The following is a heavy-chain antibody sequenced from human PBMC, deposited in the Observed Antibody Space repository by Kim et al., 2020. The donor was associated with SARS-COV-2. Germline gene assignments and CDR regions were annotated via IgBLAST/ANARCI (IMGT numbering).Heavy chain of an antibody. D-gene: IGHD6-13*01. J-gene: IGHJ1*01. Sequence: SVKVSCKASGGTFSSYAISWVRQAPGQGLEWMGGIIPIFGTANYAQKFQGRVTITADESTSTAYMELSSLRSEDTAVYYCAREGAAAGTNKAEEYFQHWGQGTLVTVSS. CDR1: GGTFSSYA. CDR2: IIPIFGTA. V-gene: IGHV1-69*13. CDR3: AREGAAAGTNKAEEYFQH.